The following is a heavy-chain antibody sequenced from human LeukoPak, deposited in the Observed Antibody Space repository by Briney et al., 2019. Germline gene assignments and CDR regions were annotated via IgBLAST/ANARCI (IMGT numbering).Heavy chain of an antibody. CDR2: IYTSGST. J-gene: IGHJ6*02. V-gene: IGHV4-4*07. Sequence: SGTLSLTCTVSGGSISSYYWSWIRQPAGKGLEWIGRIYTSGSTNYNPSLKSRVTMSVDTSKNQFSLKLSSVTAADTAEYYCARDHADYGDYPPLDYYYGMDVWGQGTTVTVSS. D-gene: IGHD4-17*01. CDR3: ARDHADYGDYPPLDYYYGMDV. CDR1: GGSISSYY.